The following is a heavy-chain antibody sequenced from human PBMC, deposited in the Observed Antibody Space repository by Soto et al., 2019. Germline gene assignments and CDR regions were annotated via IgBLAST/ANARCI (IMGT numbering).Heavy chain of an antibody. J-gene: IGHJ4*02. CDR3: APRPPAGRDY. Sequence: AGPTLVNPTQTLTLTCTFSGFPLNSRGLGVAWIRQPPGKALEWLALLYWNDDKRYTPSLTSRLTITKHTSKNQVVLTLTNVDPMDTATYFCAPRPPAGRDYWGQGTMVTVSS. CDR1: GFPLNSRGLG. V-gene: IGHV2-5*01. CDR2: LYWNDDK.